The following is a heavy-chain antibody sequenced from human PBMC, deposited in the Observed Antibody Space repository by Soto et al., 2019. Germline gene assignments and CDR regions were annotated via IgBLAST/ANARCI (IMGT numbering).Heavy chain of an antibody. CDR2: ISSNGGST. D-gene: IGHD6-13*01. Sequence: GSLRLSCSASGFTFSSYAMHWVRQAPGKGLEYVSAISSNGGSTYYADSVKGRFTISRDNSKNTLYLQMSSLRAEDTAVYYCVKDSITQAGRDWFDPWGQGTLVTVSS. CDR3: VKDSITQAGRDWFDP. V-gene: IGHV3-64D*09. CDR1: GFTFSSYA. J-gene: IGHJ5*02.